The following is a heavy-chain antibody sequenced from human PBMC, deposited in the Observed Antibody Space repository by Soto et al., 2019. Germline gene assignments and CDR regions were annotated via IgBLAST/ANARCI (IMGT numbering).Heavy chain of an antibody. CDR2: INHSGST. J-gene: IGHJ5*02. D-gene: IGHD4-17*01. Sequence: QVQLQQWGAGLLKPSETLSVTCAVYGGSFRAYQWSWIRQPPGKGLEWIGEINHSGSTNYNPSLKRRLTISVDTSKHQFSLKLSAVTAADTAVYFCASGLIYGDYTSCFDPWGPGTLVTGSS. CDR1: GGSFRAYQ. CDR3: ASGLIYGDYTSCFDP. V-gene: IGHV4-34*01.